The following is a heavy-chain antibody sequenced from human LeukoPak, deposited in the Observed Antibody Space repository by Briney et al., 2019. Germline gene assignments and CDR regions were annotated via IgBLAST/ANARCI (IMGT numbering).Heavy chain of an antibody. J-gene: IGHJ5*02. V-gene: IGHV4-39*07. CDR1: GGSISSGSYY. CDR3: ARVRESYMVVTAFWFDP. CDR2: IYYSGST. D-gene: IGHD2-21*02. Sequence: SETLSLTCTVSGGSISSGSYYWGWIRQPPGKGLEWIGSIYYSGSTYYNPSLKSRVTISVGTSKNQFSLKLSSVTAADTAVYYCARVRESYMVVTAFWFDPWGQGTLVTVSS.